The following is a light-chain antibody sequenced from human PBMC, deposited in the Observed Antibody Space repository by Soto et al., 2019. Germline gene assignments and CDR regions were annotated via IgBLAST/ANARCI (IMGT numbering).Light chain of an antibody. CDR3: QQYGSSWT. CDR2: GAS. Sequence: EILLTQSPGTLSLSPGERSTLSCGASQSVSSSYLAWYQQKPGQAPRLLIYGASSRATGIPDRFSGSESGTDFTLTISRLEPEDFAVYYCQQYGSSWTFGQGTKVDIK. V-gene: IGKV3-20*01. CDR1: QSVSSSY. J-gene: IGKJ1*01.